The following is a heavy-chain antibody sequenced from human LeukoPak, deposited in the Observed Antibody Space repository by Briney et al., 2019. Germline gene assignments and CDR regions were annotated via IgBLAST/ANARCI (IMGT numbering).Heavy chain of an antibody. J-gene: IGHJ4*02. CDR2: ISGSGGIT. Sequence: PGGSLRLSCAASGFTFSSYAMSWARQAPGKGLEWVSVISGSGGITYYADSVKGRFTISRDNSKNTLYLQMNSLRAEDTAVYYCAKDIGLYYYDTWGQGTLVTVSS. V-gene: IGHV3-23*01. CDR3: AKDIGLYYYDT. CDR1: GFTFSSYA. D-gene: IGHD3-22*01.